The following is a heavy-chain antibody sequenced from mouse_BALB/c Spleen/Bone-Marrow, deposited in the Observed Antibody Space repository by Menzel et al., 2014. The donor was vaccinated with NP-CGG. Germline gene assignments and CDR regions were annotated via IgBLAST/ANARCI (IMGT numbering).Heavy chain of an antibody. D-gene: IGHD2-1*01. CDR3: TRMDGNFLYYYAMDY. Sequence: EVQLVESGPELVKPGASMKISCKASGYSFTGYTVNWVKQSHGKSLEWIGLINPYNGGTSYNQKFKGKATLTVDKSSNTAYMELLSLTSEDSAVYYCTRMDGNFLYYYAMDYWGQGTSVTVSS. V-gene: IGHV1-18*01. J-gene: IGHJ4*01. CDR1: GYSFTGYT. CDR2: INPYNGGT.